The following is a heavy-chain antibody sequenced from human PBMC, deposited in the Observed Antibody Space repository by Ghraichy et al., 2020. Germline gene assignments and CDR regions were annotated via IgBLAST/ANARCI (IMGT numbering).Heavy chain of an antibody. D-gene: IGHD5-24*01. CDR2: ISYDGSNK. V-gene: IGHV3-30-3*01. CDR3: ARGDGYSAFDY. Sequence: GGSLRLSCAASGFTFSSYAMHWVRQAPGKGLEWVAVISYDGSNKNYADSVKGRFTISRDNSKNTLYLQMNSLRVEDTAVYYCARGDGYSAFDYWGQGTLVTVSS. CDR1: GFTFSSYA. J-gene: IGHJ4*02.